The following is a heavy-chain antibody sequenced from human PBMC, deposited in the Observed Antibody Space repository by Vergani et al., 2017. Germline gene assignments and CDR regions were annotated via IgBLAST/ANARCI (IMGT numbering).Heavy chain of an antibody. J-gene: IGHJ6*02. D-gene: IGHD2-2*01. CDR1: GFTFSSYS. V-gene: IGHV3-48*01. CDR2: ISSSSSTI. CDR3: ARSTRDCSSTSCYPYYYYGMDV. Sequence: EVQLVESGGGLVQSGGSLRLSCAASGFTFSSYSMNWVRQAPGKGLEWVSYISSSSSTIYYADSVKGRFTISRDNAKNSLYLQMNSLRAEDTAVYYCARSTRDCSSTSCYPYYYYGMDVWGQGTTVTVSS.